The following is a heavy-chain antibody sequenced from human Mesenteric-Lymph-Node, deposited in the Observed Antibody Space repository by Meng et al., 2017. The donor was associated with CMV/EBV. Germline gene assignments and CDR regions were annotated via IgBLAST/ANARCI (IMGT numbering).Heavy chain of an antibody. V-gene: IGHV3-53*05. Sequence: GESLKISCAASGFTVSSKPMTWVRQAPGKGLEWVSVIYSGGSTYYTDSVKGRFTISRDNSKNTVYLQMNSLKTDDTAVYYCARLLSSDCSSTSCYYYYYYGMDVWGQGTTVTVSS. CDR3: ARLLSSDCSSTSCYYYYYYGMDV. CDR2: IYSGGST. J-gene: IGHJ6*02. D-gene: IGHD2-2*01. CDR1: GFTVSSKP.